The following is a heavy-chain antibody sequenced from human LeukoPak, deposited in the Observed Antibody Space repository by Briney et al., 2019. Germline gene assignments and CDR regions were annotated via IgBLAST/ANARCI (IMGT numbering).Heavy chain of an antibody. Sequence: GGSLRLSCAASGFTFRSYSMNWVRQAPGKGLEWVSSISSSSSYIYYADSVKGRFTISRDNSKNTLYLQMNSLRAEDTAVYYCAKVVGFPVAFDIWGQGTMVTVSS. V-gene: IGHV3-21*04. D-gene: IGHD1-26*01. CDR2: ISSSSSYI. J-gene: IGHJ3*02. CDR1: GFTFRSYS. CDR3: AKVVGFPVAFDI.